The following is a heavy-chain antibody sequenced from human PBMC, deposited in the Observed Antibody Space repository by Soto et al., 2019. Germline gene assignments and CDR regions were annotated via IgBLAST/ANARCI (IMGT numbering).Heavy chain of an antibody. CDR1: GDSISGSDWY. CDR2: IYYRGST. CDR3: VRQYSSSPYYFDS. D-gene: IGHD2-2*01. Sequence: SETLSLTCTVSGDSISGSDWYWGWIRQPPGKGLEWIGNIYYRGSTYYKPSLKSRVTVSADTSNNQFSLKLGSVSAADTAVYYCVRQYSSSPYYFDSWGQGILVTVSS. J-gene: IGHJ4*02. V-gene: IGHV4-39*01.